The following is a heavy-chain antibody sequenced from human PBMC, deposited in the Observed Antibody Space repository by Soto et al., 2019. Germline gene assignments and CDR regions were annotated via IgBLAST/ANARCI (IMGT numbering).Heavy chain of an antibody. CDR3: ARWGGDCSSTSCYSYYYGMDV. J-gene: IGHJ6*02. V-gene: IGHV1-8*01. CDR1: GYTFTSYD. CDR2: MNPNSGNT. D-gene: IGHD2-2*01. Sequence: ASVRVSCKXSGYTFTSYDINWVRQATGQGLEWMGWMNPNSGNTGYAQKFQGRVTMTRNTSISTAYMELSSLRSEDTAVYYCARWGGDCSSTSCYSYYYGMDVWGQGTTVTAP.